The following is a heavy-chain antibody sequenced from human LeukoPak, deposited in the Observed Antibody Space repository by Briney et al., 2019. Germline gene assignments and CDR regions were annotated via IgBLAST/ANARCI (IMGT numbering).Heavy chain of an antibody. Sequence: GGSLRLSCAASGFTFSSYWMHWVRQAPGEGLVWVSRIDPDDSGSTYADSVKGRFTISRDNAKNTLWLQMNSLRAEDTAVYYCAKVSGAARTFDYWGQGTLVTVSS. J-gene: IGHJ4*02. CDR2: IDPDDSGS. CDR1: GFTFSSYW. V-gene: IGHV3-74*01. CDR3: AKVSGAARTFDY. D-gene: IGHD6-6*01.